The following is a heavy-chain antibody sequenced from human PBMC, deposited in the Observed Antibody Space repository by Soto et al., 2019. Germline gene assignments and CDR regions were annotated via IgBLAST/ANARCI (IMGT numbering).Heavy chain of an antibody. V-gene: IGHV3-48*01. Sequence: GSLRLSCAASGFTFSSYSMNWVRQAPGKGLEWVSYISSSSTIYYADSVKGRFTISRDNAKNSLYLQMNSLRAEDTAVYYCATSLAVAANDYWGQGTLVTVSS. CDR2: ISSSSTI. D-gene: IGHD6-19*01. CDR3: ATSLAVAANDY. CDR1: GFTFSSYS. J-gene: IGHJ4*02.